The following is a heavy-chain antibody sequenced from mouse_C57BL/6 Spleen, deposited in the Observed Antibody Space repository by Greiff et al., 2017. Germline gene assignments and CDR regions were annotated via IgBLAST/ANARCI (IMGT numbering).Heavy chain of an antibody. J-gene: IGHJ2*01. Sequence: QVQLQPPGAELVKPGASVKLSCKASGYTFTSYWMHWVKQRPGQGLEWIGMIHPNSGSTNYNEKFKSKATLPVDKSSSTAYMQLSSLTSEDSAVYYCARSLSHYYYGSSYDAMDYWGQGTTLTVSS. D-gene: IGHD1-1*01. CDR3: ARSLSHYYYGSSYDAMDY. CDR1: GYTFTSYW. CDR2: IHPNSGST. V-gene: IGHV1-64*01.